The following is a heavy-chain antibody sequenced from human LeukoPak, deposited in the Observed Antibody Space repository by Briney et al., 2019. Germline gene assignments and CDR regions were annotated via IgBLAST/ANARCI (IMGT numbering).Heavy chain of an antibody. CDR2: IYPGDSDT. J-gene: IGHJ4*02. D-gene: IGHD4-11*01. CDR3: ARFRPDSNFGGFYYFDY. Sequence: GESLKISCKGSGYSFTSYWIGWVRQMPGKGLEWMGIIYPGDSDTRYSPSFQGQVTISADKSISTAYLQWSSLKASDTAMYYCARFRPDSNFGGFYYFDYWGQGTLVTVSS. V-gene: IGHV5-51*01. CDR1: GYSFTSYW.